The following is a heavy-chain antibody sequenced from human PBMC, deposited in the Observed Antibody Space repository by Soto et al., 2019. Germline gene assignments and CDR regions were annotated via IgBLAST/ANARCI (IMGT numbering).Heavy chain of an antibody. CDR3: ARDSGYSYGPLDY. D-gene: IGHD5-18*01. CDR1: GFTFSSYN. J-gene: IGHJ4*02. Sequence: GGSLRLSCVASGFTFSSYNMNWVRQAPGKGLEWVSSISSSSSYRDYADSVKGRFTTSRDNAKNSLYLQMNSLRAEDTAVYYCARDSGYSYGPLDYWGQGTLVPVSS. CDR2: ISSSSSYR. V-gene: IGHV3-21*01.